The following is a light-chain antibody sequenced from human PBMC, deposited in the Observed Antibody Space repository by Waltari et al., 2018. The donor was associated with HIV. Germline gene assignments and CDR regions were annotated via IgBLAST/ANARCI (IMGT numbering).Light chain of an antibody. V-gene: IGKV1-5*03. J-gene: IGKJ2*01. CDR1: QSISSW. CDR3: RQYNSYRVT. CDR2: KAS. Sequence: DIQMTQSPSTLSASVGDRVTITCRASQSISSWLAWYQQKPGKAPKLLIYKASSLESGFPSRFSGSGSGTEFTLTISSLQPDDFATYYCRQYNSYRVTFGQGTKLEIK.